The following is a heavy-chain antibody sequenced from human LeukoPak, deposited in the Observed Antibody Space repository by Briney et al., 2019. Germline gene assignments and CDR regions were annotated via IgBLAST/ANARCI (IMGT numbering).Heavy chain of an antibody. V-gene: IGHV3-23*01. CDR1: GFTFSSYA. CDR3: AKRGLVSGWPFGY. D-gene: IGHD6-19*01. CDR2: ISGGGGST. J-gene: IGHJ4*02. Sequence: GGSLRLSCAASGFTFSSYAVSWVRQAPGKGLEWDSVISGGGGSTYYADSVKGRFTISRDNSKNTLYLQMNSLRAEDTAVYYCAKRGLVSGWPFGYWGQGTLVTVSS.